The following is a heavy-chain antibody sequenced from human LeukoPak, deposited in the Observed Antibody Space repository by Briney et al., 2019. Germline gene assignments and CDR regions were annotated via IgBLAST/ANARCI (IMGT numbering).Heavy chain of an antibody. CDR3: ARGGERAVSSGYYGY. D-gene: IGHD3-22*01. J-gene: IGHJ4*02. CDR2: IIPIFGAA. Sequence: SVKVSCKASGGTFSSYAISWVRQAPGQGLEWMGRIIPIFGAANYEQKFQGRVTIITDESTSTAYMELSSLKSEDTAVYYCARGGERAVSSGYYGYWGQGTLVTVSS. V-gene: IGHV1-69*05. CDR1: GGTFSSYA.